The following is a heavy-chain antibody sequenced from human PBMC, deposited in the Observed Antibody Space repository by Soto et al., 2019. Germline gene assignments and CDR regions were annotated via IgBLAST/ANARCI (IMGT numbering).Heavy chain of an antibody. CDR2: IHHNGDT. J-gene: IGHJ4*02. CDR3: ARGYSHYAH. V-gene: IGHV4-4*02. D-gene: IGHD4-4*01. Sequence: LSLTCAVFRDSMHTNNGGSWVRQTPGKGLEWIGEIHHNGDTTYTPSLKSRVTMSLDKSKYHFSLNLTSVSAADTAVYYCARGYSHYAHWDRGTLVTVSS. CDR1: RDSMHTNNG.